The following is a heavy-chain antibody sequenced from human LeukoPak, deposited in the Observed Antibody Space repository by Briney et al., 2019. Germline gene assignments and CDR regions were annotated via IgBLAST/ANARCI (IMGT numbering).Heavy chain of an antibody. CDR1: GVSISSSSYY. V-gene: IGHV4-39*01. CDR2: IYYSGSA. Sequence: SETQSLTCTVSGVSISSSSYYWGWIRQPPGKGLEWIGSIYYSGSAYYNPSLKSRVTISVDTSKNQFSLKLSSVTAADTAVYYCARHSYFDYWGQGTLVTVSS. J-gene: IGHJ4*02. CDR3: ARHSYFDY.